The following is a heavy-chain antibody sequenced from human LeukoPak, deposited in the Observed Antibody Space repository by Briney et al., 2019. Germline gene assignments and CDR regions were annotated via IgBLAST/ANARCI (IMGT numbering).Heavy chain of an antibody. V-gene: IGHV4-39*01. Sequence: PSETLSLTCTVSGGSISSSSYYWGWIRQPPGKGLEWIGSTYYSGSTYYNPSLKSRVTISVDTSKNQFSLKLSSVTAADTAVYYCARHTEQQLPYFDYWGQGTLVTVSS. CDR1: GGSISSSSYY. CDR3: ARHTEQQLPYFDY. CDR2: TYYSGST. J-gene: IGHJ4*02. D-gene: IGHD6-13*01.